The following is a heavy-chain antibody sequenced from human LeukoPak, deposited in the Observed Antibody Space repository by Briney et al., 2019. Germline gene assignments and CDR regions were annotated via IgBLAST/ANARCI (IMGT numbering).Heavy chain of an antibody. V-gene: IGHV3-30-3*01. Sequence: GGSLRLYCAASVLTFSSYAMQWVRQAPGKGLEWVAVISYDGSNKYYADSVKGRFTISRDNSKNTLYLQMNSLRAEDTAVYYCARRGQWLVRLTYYFDYWGQGTLVTVSS. D-gene: IGHD6-19*01. CDR2: ISYDGSNK. CDR1: VLTFSSYA. J-gene: IGHJ4*02. CDR3: ARRGQWLVRLTYYFDY.